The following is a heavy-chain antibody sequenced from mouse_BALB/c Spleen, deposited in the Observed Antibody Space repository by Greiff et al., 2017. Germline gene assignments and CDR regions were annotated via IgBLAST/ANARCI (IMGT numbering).Heavy chain of an antibody. CDR2: ISYDGSN. CDR3: ARVREGFAY. CDR1: GYSITSGYY. Sequence: EVKLVESGPGLVKPSQSLSLTCSVTGYSITSGYYWNWIRQFPGNKLEWMGYISYDGSNNYNPSLKNRISITRDTSKNQFFLKLNSVTTEDTATYYCARVREGFAYWGQGTLVTVSA. J-gene: IGHJ3*01. D-gene: IGHD1-1*01. V-gene: IGHV3-6*02.